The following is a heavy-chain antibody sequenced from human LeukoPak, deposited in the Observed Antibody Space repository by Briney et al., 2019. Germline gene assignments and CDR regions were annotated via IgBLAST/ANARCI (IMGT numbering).Heavy chain of an antibody. V-gene: IGHV1-3*01. CDR2: INAGNGNT. CDR3: ARSDFDILTGYYIFDY. CDR1: GYTFTSYA. J-gene: IGHJ4*02. Sequence: ASVKVSCKASGYTFTSYAMHWVRQAPGQRLEWMGWINAGNGNTKYSQKFQGRVTITRDTSASTAYMELSSLRSEDTAVYYCARSDFDILTGYYIFDYWGQGTLVTVSS. D-gene: IGHD3-9*01.